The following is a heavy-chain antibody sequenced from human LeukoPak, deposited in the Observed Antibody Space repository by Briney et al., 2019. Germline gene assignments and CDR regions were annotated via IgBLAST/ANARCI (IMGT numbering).Heavy chain of an antibody. CDR1: GGSFSGYY. Sequence: SETLSLTCAVYGGSFSGYYWSWIRQPPGKGLEWIGEINHSGSTNYNPSLKSRVTISVDTSKNQFSLKLSSVTAADTAVYYCARGTPATKTYYYYYYYMDVWGKGTTVTVSS. J-gene: IGHJ6*03. CDR2: INHSGST. D-gene: IGHD2-15*01. CDR3: ARGTPATKTYYYYYYYMDV. V-gene: IGHV4-34*01.